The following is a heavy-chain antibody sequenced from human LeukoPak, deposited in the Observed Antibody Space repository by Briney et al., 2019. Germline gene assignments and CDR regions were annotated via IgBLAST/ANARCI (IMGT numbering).Heavy chain of an antibody. V-gene: IGHV4-61*02. CDR3: AGGWSRTLGY. Sequence: PSQTLSLTCTVSGVSITTGTYYWGWLRQPAGKGLEWIGRIETSGCTNYDPSLNSRIDISIDTSKNQSSLRLTSVTAADTAVYFCAGGWSRTLGYWGQGILVTVSS. D-gene: IGHD3-3*01. CDR1: GVSITTGTYY. J-gene: IGHJ4*02. CDR2: IETSGCT.